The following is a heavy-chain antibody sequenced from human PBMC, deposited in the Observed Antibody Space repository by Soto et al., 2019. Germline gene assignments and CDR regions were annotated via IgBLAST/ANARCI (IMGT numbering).Heavy chain of an antibody. V-gene: IGHV4-31*03. Sequence: QVQLQESGPGLVKPSQTLSLTCTVSGASVNVGDHYWSWIRQYPGRGLEWIGYISYSGNTYYNPSLKGRITLLLDMSKNQFSLKLTSVTAADTAMYDCAREEVAYFGSGSHNWFDPWGQGTLVTVSS. D-gene: IGHD3-10*01. CDR2: ISYSGNT. CDR1: GASVNVGDHY. CDR3: AREEVAYFGSGSHNWFDP. J-gene: IGHJ5*02.